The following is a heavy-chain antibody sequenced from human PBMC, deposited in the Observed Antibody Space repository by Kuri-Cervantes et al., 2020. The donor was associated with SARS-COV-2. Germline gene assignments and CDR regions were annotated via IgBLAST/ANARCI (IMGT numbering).Heavy chain of an antibody. V-gene: IGHV1-8*01. CDR1: GYTFTSYD. CDR3: ARAGTAQSDYSRINYYYGMDV. CDR2: MNPNSGNT. J-gene: IGHJ6*02. D-gene: IGHD4-11*01. Sequence: ASVKVSCKASGYTFTSYDINWVRQATGQGLEWMGWMNPNSGNTGYAQKFQGRVTITADESTSTAYMELSSLRSEDTAVYYCARAGTAQSDYSRINYYYGMDVWAQGTTVTFPS.